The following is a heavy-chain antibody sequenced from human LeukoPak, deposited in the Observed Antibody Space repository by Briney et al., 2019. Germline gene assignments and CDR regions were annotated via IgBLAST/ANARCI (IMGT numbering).Heavy chain of an antibody. J-gene: IGHJ5*02. Sequence: SETLSLTCAVYGGSFSGYYWSWIRQPPGKGLEWIGEINHSGSTNCNPSLRSRVTISVDTSKNQFSLKLSSVTAADTAVYYCARGPVLRFLEWFLAQNWFDPWGQGTLVTASS. CDR2: INHSGST. CDR1: GGSFSGYY. D-gene: IGHD3-3*01. V-gene: IGHV4-34*01. CDR3: ARGPVLRFLEWFLAQNWFDP.